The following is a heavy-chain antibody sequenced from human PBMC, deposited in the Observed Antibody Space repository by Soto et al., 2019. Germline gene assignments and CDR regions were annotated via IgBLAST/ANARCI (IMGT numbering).Heavy chain of an antibody. Sequence: GSLRLSCTASGFTFRNYPISWIRQAPGKGLDWVSAISGSAENTYYADSVKGRFSISRDNSNNKVYLQMNSLRVEDAAVYYCAKELRSGAGGTVGLEYWGQG. D-gene: IGHD6-13*01. CDR2: ISGSAENT. V-gene: IGHV3-23*01. CDR1: GFTFRNYP. CDR3: AKELRSGAGGTVGLEY. J-gene: IGHJ4*02.